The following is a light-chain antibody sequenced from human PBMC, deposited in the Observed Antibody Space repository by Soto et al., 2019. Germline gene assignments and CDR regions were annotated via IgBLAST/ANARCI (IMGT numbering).Light chain of an antibody. V-gene: IGKV3-20*01. Sequence: EIVMTQSPATVSVSPGERATLSCRASQSVSSSYLAWYQQKPGQAPRLLIYGASSRATGIPDRFSGSGSGTDFTLTISRLEPEDFAIYYCQQYGGVPYTFGQGTKVDIK. CDR3: QQYGGVPYT. CDR2: GAS. J-gene: IGKJ2*01. CDR1: QSVSSSY.